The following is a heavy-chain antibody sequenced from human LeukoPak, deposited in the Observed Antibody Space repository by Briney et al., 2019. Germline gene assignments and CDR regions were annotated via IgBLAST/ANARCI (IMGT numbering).Heavy chain of an antibody. D-gene: IGHD4-17*01. J-gene: IGHJ4*02. V-gene: IGHV4-59*08. CDR2: IYSSGNT. Sequence: SETLSLTCTVSGGSISNYFGSWIRQPPGKGLEWIAYIYSSGNTNYNPSLRGRVTISVDTSKNQFSLRMNSVTAADTAVYYCARHPSWPDYGGTFDYWGQGALVIVSS. CDR3: ARHPSWPDYGGTFDY. CDR1: GGSISNYF.